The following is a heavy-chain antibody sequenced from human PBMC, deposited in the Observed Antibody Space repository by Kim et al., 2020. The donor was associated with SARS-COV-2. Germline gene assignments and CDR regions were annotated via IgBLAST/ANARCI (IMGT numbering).Heavy chain of an antibody. Sequence: KGRFTICRDNAKNSLYLQMNSLRDEDTAVYYWARGLRGVITTYYYYGMDVWGQGTTVTVSS. D-gene: IGHD3-10*01. V-gene: IGHV3-11*06. CDR3: ARGLRGVITTYYYYGMDV. J-gene: IGHJ6*02.